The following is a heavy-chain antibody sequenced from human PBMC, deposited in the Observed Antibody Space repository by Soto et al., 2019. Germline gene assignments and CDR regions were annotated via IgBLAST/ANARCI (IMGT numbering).Heavy chain of an antibody. CDR2: ISSRGGDT. V-gene: IGHV3-23*01. CDR3: AKDLFPALSGKDYYYGLDV. Sequence: EGQLLESGGGLVQPGGSLRLSCAASGFPFSDYAMSWVRQAPGKGLQWVSVISSRGGDTYYADSVRGRFTISRDNSKSTLSLQMNSLRAEDTAIYYCAKDLFPALSGKDYYYGLDVWGPGTTVTVSS. D-gene: IGHD1-20*01. J-gene: IGHJ6*02. CDR1: GFPFSDYA.